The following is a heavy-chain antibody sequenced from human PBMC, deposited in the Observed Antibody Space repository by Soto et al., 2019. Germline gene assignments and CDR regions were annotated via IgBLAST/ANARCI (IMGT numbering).Heavy chain of an antibody. CDR2: ISYDGSNK. CDR1: GFTFSSYG. V-gene: IGHV3-30*18. D-gene: IGHD2-15*01. Sequence: QVQLVESGGGVVQPGRSLRLSCAASGFTFSSYGMHWVRQAPGKGLEWVAVISYDGSNKYYADSVKGRFTISRDNSKNTLYLQMNGLRAEATAVYYCPKAWGDIVVVAAARSGMDVWGQGPTVTVSS. CDR3: PKAWGDIVVVAAARSGMDV. J-gene: IGHJ6*02.